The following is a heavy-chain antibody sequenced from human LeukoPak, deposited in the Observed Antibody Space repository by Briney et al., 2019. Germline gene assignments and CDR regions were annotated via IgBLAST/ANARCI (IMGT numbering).Heavy chain of an antibody. J-gene: IGHJ4*02. V-gene: IGHV4-34*01. CDR2: INHSGST. D-gene: IGHD4-23*01. Sequence: GSLRLSCAASGFTFSDYSKNWVRQAPGKGLEWIGEINHSGSTNYNPSLKSRVTISVDTSKNQFSLKLSSVTAADTAVYYCARVRGNSFRGVYYFDYWGQGTLVTVSS. CDR3: ARVRGNSFRGVYYFDY. CDR1: GFTFSDYS.